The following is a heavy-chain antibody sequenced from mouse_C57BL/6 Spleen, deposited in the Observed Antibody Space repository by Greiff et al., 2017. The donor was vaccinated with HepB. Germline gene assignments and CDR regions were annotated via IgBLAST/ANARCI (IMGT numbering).Heavy chain of an antibody. V-gene: IGHV3-1*01. J-gene: IGHJ1*03. CDR1: GYSITSGYD. Sequence: EVQLQESGPGMVKPSQSLSLTCTVTGYSITSGYDWHWIRHFPGNKLEWMGYISYSGSTNYNPSLKSRISITHDTSKNHFFLKLNSVTTEDTATYYCARDGNVDWYFDVWGTGTTVTVSS. CDR3: ARDGNVDWYFDV. CDR2: ISYSGST. D-gene: IGHD2-1*01.